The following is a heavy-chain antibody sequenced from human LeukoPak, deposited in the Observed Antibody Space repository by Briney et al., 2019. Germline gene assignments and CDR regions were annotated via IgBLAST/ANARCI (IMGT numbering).Heavy chain of an antibody. CDR2: ISYDGSNK. V-gene: IGHV3-30*04. J-gene: IGHJ4*02. CDR1: GFTFSSYA. D-gene: IGHD2-21*02. Sequence: GGSLRLSCAASGFTFSSYAMHWVRQAPGKGLEWVAVISYDGSNKYYADSVKGRFTISRDNSKNTLYLQMNSLRAEDTAVYYCARDGTLNDCGITWFDYWGQGTLVTVSS. CDR3: ARDGTLNDCGITWFDY.